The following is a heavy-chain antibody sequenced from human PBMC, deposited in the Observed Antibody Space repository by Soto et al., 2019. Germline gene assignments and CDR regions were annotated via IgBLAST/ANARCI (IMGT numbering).Heavy chain of an antibody. CDR1: GGPFSSYA. CDR2: IIPIFGTA. Sequence: SVNLYFKASGGPFSSYAISWVRQAPGQGLEWVGGIIPIFGTANYAQKFQGRVTITADESTSTAYMELSSLRSEDTAVYYCARDPYSIAAAGREYYYYGMDVWGQGTTVTVSS. D-gene: IGHD6-13*01. CDR3: ARDPYSIAAAGREYYYYGMDV. J-gene: IGHJ6*02. V-gene: IGHV1-69*13.